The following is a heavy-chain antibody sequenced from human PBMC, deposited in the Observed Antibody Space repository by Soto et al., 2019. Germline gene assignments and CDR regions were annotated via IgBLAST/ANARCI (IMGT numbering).Heavy chain of an antibody. V-gene: IGHV3-23*01. CDR1: GFTFNNYA. CDR2: ISGGGDTT. J-gene: IGHJ5*02. Sequence: EVQLLESGGGLVQPGGSLRLSCAASGFTFNNYAMTWVRQVPGKGLEWVSAISGGGDTTSYADPVKGRFTVSRDGSKNTLYLQMSSLRAEDTALYYCAKGRGGSGSLTPRVDLWGQGTLVTVSS. CDR3: AKGRGGSGSLTPRVDL. D-gene: IGHD3-10*01.